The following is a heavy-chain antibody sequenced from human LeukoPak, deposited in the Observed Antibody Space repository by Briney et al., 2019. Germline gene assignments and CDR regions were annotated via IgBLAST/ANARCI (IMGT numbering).Heavy chain of an antibody. CDR2: INHSGSA. J-gene: IGHJ4*02. CDR3: ARGQGTVTTH. D-gene: IGHD4-17*01. CDR1: GGSFSGYY. Sequence: SETLSLTCAVSGGSFSGYYWTWIRQPRGKGLEWIGEINHSGSANYNPSLKSRVTISLDTSKNQFSLKLSSVTAADTAVYYCARGQGTVTTHWGQGTLVTVSS. V-gene: IGHV4-34*01.